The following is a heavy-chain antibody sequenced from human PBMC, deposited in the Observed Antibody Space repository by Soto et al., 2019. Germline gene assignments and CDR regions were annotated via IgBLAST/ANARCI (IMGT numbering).Heavy chain of an antibody. Sequence: GGSLRLSCAASGFAFSRFELHWVRQAPGKGLEWISYISSSGSTAYYASSVEGRFTISRDNANNSVYLQMDSLRAEDTALYYCTRAAWFPYLSFYWGQGALVTVSS. CDR2: ISSSGSTA. D-gene: IGHD3-10*01. V-gene: IGHV3-48*03. CDR1: GFAFSRFE. CDR3: TRAAWFPYLSFY. J-gene: IGHJ4*02.